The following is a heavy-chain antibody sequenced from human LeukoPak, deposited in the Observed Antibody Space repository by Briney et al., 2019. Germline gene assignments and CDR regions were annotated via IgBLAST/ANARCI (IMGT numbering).Heavy chain of an antibody. CDR1: GGSISSSNW. D-gene: IGHD3-22*01. Sequence: KPSETLSLTCAVSGGSISSSNWWSWVRQPPGKGLEWIGEIYHSGSTNYNPSLKSRVTISVDTSKNQFSLKLSSVTAADTAVYYCARHKGGYYSLNWDYWGQGTLVTVSS. J-gene: IGHJ4*02. V-gene: IGHV4-4*02. CDR2: IYHSGST. CDR3: ARHKGGYYSLNWDY.